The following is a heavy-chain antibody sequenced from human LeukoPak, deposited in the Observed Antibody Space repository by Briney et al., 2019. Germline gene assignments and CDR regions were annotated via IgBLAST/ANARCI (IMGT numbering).Heavy chain of an antibody. CDR3: ASHYYDSSGYYLQAFDY. D-gene: IGHD3-22*01. Sequence: EGSLRLSCAASGFTFSSYSMNWVRQAPGKGLEWVSSISSSSSYIYYADSVKGRFTISRDNAKNSLYLQMNSLRAEDTAVYYCASHYYDSSGYYLQAFDYWGQGTLVTVSS. CDR1: GFTFSSYS. J-gene: IGHJ4*02. CDR2: ISSSSSYI. V-gene: IGHV3-21*01.